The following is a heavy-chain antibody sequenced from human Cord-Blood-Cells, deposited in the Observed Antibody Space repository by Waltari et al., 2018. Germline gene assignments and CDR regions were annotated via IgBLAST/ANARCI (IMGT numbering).Heavy chain of an antibody. D-gene: IGHD3-10*01. V-gene: IGHV1-69*01. J-gene: IGHJ6*02. Sequence: QVQLVQSGAEVKKPGSSVKVSCKASGGTFSSYAISWVRQAPGQGFEWMGGIIPNFGTRSYAQKFQGRVTITADESTSTAYMELSSLRSEDTAVYYCARSAGFGELLYYYYYGMDVWGQGTTVTVSS. CDR1: GGTFSSYA. CDR3: ARSAGFGELLYYYYYGMDV. CDR2: IIPNFGTR.